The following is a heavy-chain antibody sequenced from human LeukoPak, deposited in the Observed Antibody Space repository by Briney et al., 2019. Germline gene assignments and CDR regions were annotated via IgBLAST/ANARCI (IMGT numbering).Heavy chain of an antibody. J-gene: IGHJ4*02. CDR3: AKDNSSSYFTIDY. V-gene: IGHV3-23*01. CDR2: ISGSGGST. Sequence: TGGSLRLSCAASGFTFSSYGMSWVRQAPGKGLEWVSAISGSGGSTYYADSVKSRFTSSRDNSKNTLYLQMNSLRAEDTAVYYCAKDNSSSYFTIDYWGQGTLVTVSS. CDR1: GFTFSSYG. D-gene: IGHD6-13*01.